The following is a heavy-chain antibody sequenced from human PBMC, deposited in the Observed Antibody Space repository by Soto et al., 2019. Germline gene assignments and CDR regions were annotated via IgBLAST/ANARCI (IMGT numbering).Heavy chain of an antibody. J-gene: IGHJ6*03. D-gene: IGHD3-3*01. CDR3: ARDVATYYDFWSGYNSNYYYYMDV. CDR1: GFTFSSYG. Sequence: GGSLRLSCAASGFTFSSYGMHWVRQAPGKGLEWVAVIWYDGSNKYYADSVKGRFTISRDNAKNSLYLQMNSLRAEDTAVYYCARDVATYYDFWSGYNSNYYYYMDVWGKGTTVTVSS. V-gene: IGHV3-33*01. CDR2: IWYDGSNK.